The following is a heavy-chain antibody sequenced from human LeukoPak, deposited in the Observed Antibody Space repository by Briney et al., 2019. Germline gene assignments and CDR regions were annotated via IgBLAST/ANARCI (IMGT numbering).Heavy chain of an antibody. CDR3: ARVSYYDSSGYYPAYYYYYYMDV. CDR1: GFTFSSYW. Sequence: GGSLRLSCAASGFTFSSYWMSWVRQAPGKGLEWVANIKQDGSEKYYVDSVKGRFTISRDNAKNSQYLQMNSLRAEDTAVYYCARVSYYDSSGYYPAYYYYYYMDVWGKGTTVTVSS. D-gene: IGHD3-22*01. J-gene: IGHJ6*03. V-gene: IGHV3-7*01. CDR2: IKQDGSEK.